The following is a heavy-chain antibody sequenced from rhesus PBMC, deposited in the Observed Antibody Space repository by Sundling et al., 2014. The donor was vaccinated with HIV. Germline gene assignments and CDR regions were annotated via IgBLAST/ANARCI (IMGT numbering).Heavy chain of an antibody. D-gene: IGHD3-3*01. CDR3: ARDYNLWTGYYTAFDY. CDR2: ISWSGDST. J-gene: IGHJ4*01. V-gene: IGHV3-201*01. Sequence: EVQLVESGGGVVQPGGSLRLSCVASGFTFDDYAMHWVRQAPGKGLEWVSDISWSGDSTYYTDSVKGRFTISRDNAKNSLYLQMDSLRAEDTALYYCARDYNLWTGYYTAFDYWGQGALVTVSS. CDR1: GFTFDDYA.